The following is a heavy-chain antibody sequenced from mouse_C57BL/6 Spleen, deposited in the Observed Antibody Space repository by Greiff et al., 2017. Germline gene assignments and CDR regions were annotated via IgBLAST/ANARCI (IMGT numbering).Heavy chain of an antibody. CDR2: IYPGSGST. CDR3: ARKGYYYGSSMDY. CDR1: GYTFTSYW. D-gene: IGHD1-1*01. J-gene: IGHJ2*01. V-gene: IGHV1-55*01. Sequence: QVKLQQPGAELVKPGASVKMSCKASGYTFTSYWITWVKQRPGRGLEWIGDIYPGSGSTNYNEKFKSKATLTVDTSSSTAYMQLSSLTSEDSAVYYCARKGYYYGSSMDYWGQGTTLTVSS.